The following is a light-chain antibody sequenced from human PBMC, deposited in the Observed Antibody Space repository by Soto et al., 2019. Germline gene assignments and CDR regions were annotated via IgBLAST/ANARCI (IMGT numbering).Light chain of an antibody. V-gene: IGLV2-14*01. CDR3: SSFSVATPV. Sequence: QSVLTQPASMSGSPGQSVTISCAGTSSDIGGYNYVSWYQHHPGTAPKLIIYDVSSRPSGVSHRFSGSTSGNTASLTISGLQAEDEADYCCSSFSVATPVFGTGTKLTVL. CDR2: DVS. CDR1: SSDIGGYNY. J-gene: IGLJ6*01.